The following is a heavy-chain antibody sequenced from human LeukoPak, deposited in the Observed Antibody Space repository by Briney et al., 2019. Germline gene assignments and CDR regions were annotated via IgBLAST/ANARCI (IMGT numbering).Heavy chain of an antibody. Sequence: PGGSLRLSCAASGFTFSSYAMSWVRQAPGKGLEWVSAISGSGGSTYYADSVKGRFTISRDNSKNTLYLQMNSLRAEDTAIYYCAGVGNVDTAMVTPDYWGQGTLVTVSS. CDR1: GFTFSSYA. CDR3: AGVGNVDTAMVTPDY. J-gene: IGHJ4*02. D-gene: IGHD5-18*01. V-gene: IGHV3-23*01. CDR2: ISGSGGST.